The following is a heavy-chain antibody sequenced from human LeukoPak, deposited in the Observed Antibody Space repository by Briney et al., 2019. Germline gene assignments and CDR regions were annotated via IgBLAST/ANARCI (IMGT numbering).Heavy chain of an antibody. D-gene: IGHD2-2*01. Sequence: GGSLRLSCAASGFTFSSYWMHWVRQAPGKGLVWVSRINSDGSSTIYADSVKGRFTIYRDNAKNTLYLQMNSLRAEDTAVYYCARVAVVPAAYFDYWGQGTLVTVSS. V-gene: IGHV3-74*01. J-gene: IGHJ4*02. CDR3: ARVAVVPAAYFDY. CDR1: GFTFSSYW. CDR2: INSDGSST.